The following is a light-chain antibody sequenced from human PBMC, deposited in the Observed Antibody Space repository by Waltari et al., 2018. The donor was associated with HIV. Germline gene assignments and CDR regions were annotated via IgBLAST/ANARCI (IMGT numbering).Light chain of an antibody. CDR3: ASWDDSLSGYVV. J-gene: IGLJ2*01. Sequence: QSVLTQPPSASGTPGQRVTISCSGSSSNIGGNYVYCDQQLPGTAPKPLIYRNNQRPSGVPERFSGSKSGTSASMAISGLRSEDEADYYCASWDDSLSGYVVFGGGTKLTVL. CDR1: SSNIGGNY. V-gene: IGLV1-47*01. CDR2: RNN.